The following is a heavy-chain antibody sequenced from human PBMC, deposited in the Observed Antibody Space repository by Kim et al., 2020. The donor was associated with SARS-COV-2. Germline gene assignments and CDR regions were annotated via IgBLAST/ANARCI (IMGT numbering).Heavy chain of an antibody. D-gene: IGHD5-18*01. CDR1: GFTFSDYY. CDR2: ISSSGSTI. J-gene: IGHJ4*02. Sequence: GGSLRLSCAASGFTFSDYYMSWIRQAPGKGLEWVSYISSSGSTIYYADSVKGRFTISRDNAKNSLYLQMNSLRAEDTAVYYCARDPSRSRIQLRKHFDYWGQGTLVTVSS. CDR3: ARDPSRSRIQLRKHFDY. V-gene: IGHV3-11*01.